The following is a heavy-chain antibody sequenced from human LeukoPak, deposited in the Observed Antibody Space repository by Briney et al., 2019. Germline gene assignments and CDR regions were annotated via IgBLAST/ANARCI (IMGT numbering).Heavy chain of an antibody. CDR2: INTHSGGT. J-gene: IGHJ4*02. D-gene: IGHD3-22*01. Sequence: ASVKVSCKASGYTFTGNYMHWVRQAPGQGLEWMGWINTHSGGTNYAQRFQGRVTMTRDTSISTAYMELTSLKSDDTALYYCGRYYYDSRGYYYFDHWGQGTLVTVSS. V-gene: IGHV1-2*02. CDR1: GYTFTGNY. CDR3: GRYYYDSRGYYYFDH.